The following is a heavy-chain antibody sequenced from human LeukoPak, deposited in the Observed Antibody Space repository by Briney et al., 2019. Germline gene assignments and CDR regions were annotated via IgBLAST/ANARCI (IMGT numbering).Heavy chain of an antibody. CDR3: AKLPSTYYYDSSGYSFDC. CDR1: GFPFSSYG. D-gene: IGHD3-22*01. CDR2: ISYDGSSK. V-gene: IGHV3-30*18. Sequence: GRSLRLSCAASGFPFSSYGIHWVRQAPGKGLEWVAVISYDGSSKYYADSVKGRFSISRDNSKNTLYLQMNSLRAEDTAVYYCAKLPSTYYYDSSGYSFDCWGQGTLVTVSS. J-gene: IGHJ4*02.